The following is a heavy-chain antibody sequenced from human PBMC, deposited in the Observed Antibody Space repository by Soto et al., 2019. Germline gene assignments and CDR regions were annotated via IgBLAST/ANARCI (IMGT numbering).Heavy chain of an antibody. V-gene: IGHV1-69*01. CDR2: IVPVFGTA. CDR3: ASGRGDHHADHTFDH. D-gene: IGHD2-2*01. CDR1: GDTFSNFS. J-gene: IGHJ4*02. Sequence: QVQLVQSGAQVKKPGSSVKVSCKSSGDTFSNFSFSWVRQAPGQGLEWMGRIVPVFGTADYAQDFQDRVTITAKESTTRVYMAVSSLIPDDTAMYYCASGRGDHHADHTFDHWGQGTLITVSP.